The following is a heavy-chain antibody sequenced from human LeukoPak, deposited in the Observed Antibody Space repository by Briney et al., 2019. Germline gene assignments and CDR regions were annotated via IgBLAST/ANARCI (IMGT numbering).Heavy chain of an antibody. Sequence: SETLSLTCAVYGGSFSGYYWSWIRQPPGKGLEWIGEINHSGSTNYNPSLKSRVTISVDTSKNQFSLKLSSVTAADTAVYYCARRGGWNYGGNRFDPWGQGTLIAVSS. J-gene: IGHJ5*02. CDR1: GGSFSGYY. CDR2: INHSGST. CDR3: ARRGGWNYGGNRFDP. V-gene: IGHV4-34*01. D-gene: IGHD1-7*01.